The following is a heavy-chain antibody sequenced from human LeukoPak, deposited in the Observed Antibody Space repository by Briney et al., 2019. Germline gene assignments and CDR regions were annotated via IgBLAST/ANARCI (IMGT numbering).Heavy chain of an antibody. CDR3: ARDRKRYSSGWEANDY. Sequence: GGSLRLSCAASGFTFSSYSMNWVRQAPGKGLEWVSSISSSSSYIYYADSVKGRLTISRDNAKNSLYLQMNSLRAEDTAVYYCARDRKRYSSGWEANDYWGQGTLVTVSS. CDR1: GFTFSSYS. CDR2: ISSSSSYI. V-gene: IGHV3-21*01. D-gene: IGHD6-19*01. J-gene: IGHJ4*02.